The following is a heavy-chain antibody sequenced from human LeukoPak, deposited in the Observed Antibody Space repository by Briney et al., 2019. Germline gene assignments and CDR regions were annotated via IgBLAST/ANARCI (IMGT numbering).Heavy chain of an antibody. CDR2: ISGSGGST. V-gene: IGHV3-23*01. CDR1: GFTFSSYA. CDR3: AKVDYYDSSGYLNY. D-gene: IGHD3-22*01. J-gene: IGHJ4*02. Sequence: GGSLRLSCAASGFTFSSYAMSWVRQAPGKGLEWVSAISGSGGSTYYADSVKGRFTISRDNSKNTLYLQMNSLRAEDTAVYYCAKVDYYDSSGYLNYWGQGTLVTVSS.